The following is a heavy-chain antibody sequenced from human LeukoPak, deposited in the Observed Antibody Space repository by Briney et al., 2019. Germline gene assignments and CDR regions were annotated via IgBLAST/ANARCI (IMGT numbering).Heavy chain of an antibody. D-gene: IGHD3-22*01. CDR1: GGSISSSSYY. CDR3: ARARNYYDSSDYYYEGDAFDI. CDR2: IYYSGST. Sequence: PSETLSLTCTVSGGSISSSSYYWGWIRQPPGKGLEWIGSIYYSGSTYYSPSLKSRVTISVDTSKNQFSLKLSSVTAADTAVYYCARARNYYDSSDYYYEGDAFDIWGQGTMVTVSS. V-gene: IGHV4-39*07. J-gene: IGHJ3*02.